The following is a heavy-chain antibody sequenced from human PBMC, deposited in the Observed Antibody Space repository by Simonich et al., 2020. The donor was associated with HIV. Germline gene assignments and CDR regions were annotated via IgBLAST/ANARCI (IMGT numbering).Heavy chain of an antibody. CDR2: ISSSISTI. J-gene: IGHJ4*02. Sequence: EVQLVESGGGLVQPGGSLRLSCAASGFTFSSYSMNWVRQAPGNGREWFSYISSSISTIYDADSVKGRFTISRDNAKNSLYLQMNSLRAEDTAVYYCARGRTYYYDSSGFDYWGQGTLVTVSS. CDR1: GFTFSSYS. CDR3: ARGRTYYYDSSGFDY. V-gene: IGHV3-48*01. D-gene: IGHD3-22*01.